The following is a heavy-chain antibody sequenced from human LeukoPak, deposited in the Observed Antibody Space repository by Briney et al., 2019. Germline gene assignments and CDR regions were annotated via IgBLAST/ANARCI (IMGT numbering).Heavy chain of an antibody. CDR3: ARDQMVRGASFDY. V-gene: IGHV3-30*02. Sequence: GGSLRLSCAASGFTFSSYGMHWVRQAPGKGLEWVAFIRYDGSNKYYADSVKGRFTISRDNSKNTLYLQMNSLRAEDTAVYYCARDQMVRGASFDYWGQGTLVTVSS. D-gene: IGHD3-10*01. CDR2: IRYDGSNK. CDR1: GFTFSSYG. J-gene: IGHJ4*02.